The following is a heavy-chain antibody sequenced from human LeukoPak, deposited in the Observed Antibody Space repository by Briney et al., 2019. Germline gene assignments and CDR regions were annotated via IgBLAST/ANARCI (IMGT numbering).Heavy chain of an antibody. D-gene: IGHD3-10*01. CDR1: GFTFSSSA. V-gene: IGHV3-23*01. J-gene: IGHJ4*02. Sequence: GGSLRLSCAASGFTFSSSAMSWVRQAPGKGLEWVSSISGSGSGGSTYYADSVKGRFTISRDNSKNTLYLQMNSLRAEDTAVYYCARGGGTMVRGPIDYWGQGTLVTVSS. CDR2: ISGSGSGGST. CDR3: ARGGGTMVRGPIDY.